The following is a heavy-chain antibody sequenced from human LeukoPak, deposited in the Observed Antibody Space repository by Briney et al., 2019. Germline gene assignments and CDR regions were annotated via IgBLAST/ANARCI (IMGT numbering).Heavy chain of an antibody. CDR1: GGSISTYY. V-gene: IGHV4-59*12. Sequence: PSETLSLTCTVSGGSISTYYWSWIRQPPGKGLEWIGHIYYSGSINYNPSLKSRVTISVDTSKNQFSLKLSSVTAADTAVYYCARDTYYYDSSGWEDAFDIWGQGTMVTVSS. CDR2: IYYSGSI. CDR3: ARDTYYYDSSGWEDAFDI. D-gene: IGHD3-22*01. J-gene: IGHJ3*02.